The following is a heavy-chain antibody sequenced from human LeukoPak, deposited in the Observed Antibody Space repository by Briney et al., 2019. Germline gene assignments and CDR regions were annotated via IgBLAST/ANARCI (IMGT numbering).Heavy chain of an antibody. CDR1: GYTLTELS. V-gene: IGHV1-24*01. D-gene: IGHD3-10*01. Sequence: ASVKVSCKVSGYTLTELSMHWVRQAPGKGLEWMGGFDPEDGETIYAQKFQGRVTMTEDTSTDTAYMELSSLRSEDTAVYYCATVRITMVRGHLYGMDVWGQGTTVTVSS. CDR3: ATVRITMVRGHLYGMDV. J-gene: IGHJ6*02. CDR2: FDPEDGET.